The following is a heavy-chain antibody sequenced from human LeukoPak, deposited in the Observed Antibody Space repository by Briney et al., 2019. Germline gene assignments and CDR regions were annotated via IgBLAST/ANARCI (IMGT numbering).Heavy chain of an antibody. CDR1: GGSITSGVSY. CDR2: IYHSGNT. Sequence: SETLSLTCTVSGGSITSGVSYWSWIRQHPGTGLEWIGYIYHSGNTHYNPSLKGRVTMSVDTSKNQFSLNLTSVTAADTAVYYCARDRPTHTDSWGQGTLVIVSS. CDR3: ARDRPTHTDS. V-gene: IGHV4-31*03. J-gene: IGHJ4*02.